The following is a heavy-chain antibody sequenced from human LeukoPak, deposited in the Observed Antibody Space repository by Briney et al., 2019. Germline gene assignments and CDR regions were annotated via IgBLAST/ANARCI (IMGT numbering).Heavy chain of an antibody. Sequence: GGSLRLSCAASGFSFNTYAMSWVRQAPGKGLEWVSDISTSGGTTNYADSVKGRFTISRDNSKNTLYLQMNSLRAADTAVYYCVKESSGGTLNWFDPWGQGTMVTVSS. CDR1: GFSFNTYA. CDR3: VKESSGGTLNWFDP. J-gene: IGHJ5*02. CDR2: ISTSGGTT. V-gene: IGHV3-23*01. D-gene: IGHD2-15*01.